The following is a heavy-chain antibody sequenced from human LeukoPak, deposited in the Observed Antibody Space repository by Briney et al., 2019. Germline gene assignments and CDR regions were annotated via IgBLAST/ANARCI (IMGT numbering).Heavy chain of an antibody. CDR2: IYYSGST. CDR1: GGSISSYY. D-gene: IGHD6-13*01. CDR3: ARITWIAAAAS. J-gene: IGHJ4*02. Sequence: PSETLSLTCTVSGGSISSYYWGWIRQPPGKGLEWIGSIYYSGSTYYNPSLKSRVTISVDPSKNQFSLKLSSVTAADTAVYYCARITWIAAAASWGQGTLVTVSS. V-gene: IGHV4-39*01.